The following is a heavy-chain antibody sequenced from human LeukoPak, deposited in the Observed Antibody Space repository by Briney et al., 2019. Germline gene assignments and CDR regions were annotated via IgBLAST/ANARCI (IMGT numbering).Heavy chain of an antibody. V-gene: IGHV3-33*01. D-gene: IGHD5-18*01. Sequence: RSGGSLRLSCAASGFTFSSYGMHWVRQAPGKGLEWVAVIWYDGSNKYYADSVKGRFTISRDNSKNTLYQQMNSLRAEDTAVYYCASNVYGYRYYYGMDVWGQGTTVTVSS. CDR2: IWYDGSNK. CDR1: GFTFSSYG. J-gene: IGHJ6*02. CDR3: ASNVYGYRYYYGMDV.